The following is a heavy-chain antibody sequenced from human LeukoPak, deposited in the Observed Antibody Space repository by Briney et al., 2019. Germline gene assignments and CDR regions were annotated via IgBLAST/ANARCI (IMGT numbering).Heavy chain of an antibody. V-gene: IGHV3-74*01. CDR3: ARGYIYGLES. Sequence: GGSLRFSCAASGFTFSNAWMSWVRQAPGKGLVWVSRINSDGSSTTYADSVKGRFTLSRDNAKNTLYLQMNSLRAEDTAVYYCARGYIYGLESWGQGTLVTVSS. D-gene: IGHD5-18*01. CDR1: GFTFSNAW. J-gene: IGHJ4*02. CDR2: INSDGSST.